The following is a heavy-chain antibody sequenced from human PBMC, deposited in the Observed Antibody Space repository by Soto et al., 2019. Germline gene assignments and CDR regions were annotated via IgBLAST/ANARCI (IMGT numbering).Heavy chain of an antibody. CDR2: IYYSGST. CDR1: GDSITNVDYY. Sequence: SETLSLTCTVSGDSITNVDYYWGWVRQLPGKGLEWVGSIYYSGSTYYNPSLKSRVTISVDTSKNQFSLGLRSVTATDTAVYYCARQTGYTGGWRLHAPVFEFWGQGMLVTVSS. V-gene: IGHV4-39*01. J-gene: IGHJ4*02. D-gene: IGHD6-19*01. CDR3: ARQTGYTGGWRLHAPVFEF.